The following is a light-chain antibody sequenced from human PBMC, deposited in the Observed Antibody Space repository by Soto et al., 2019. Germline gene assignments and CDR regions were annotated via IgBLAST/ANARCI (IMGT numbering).Light chain of an antibody. Sequence: DIQMTQSPSTLSASVGDRVTITCRASQSLSTWLAWYQQKPEKAPRLLIYDASSLESGAPSRFSGSGSGTEFTLTISSLQPDDFATYYFQQYNNYPLTFGRGTKVEI. CDR1: QSLSTW. J-gene: IGKJ1*01. CDR3: QQYNNYPLT. CDR2: DAS. V-gene: IGKV1-5*01.